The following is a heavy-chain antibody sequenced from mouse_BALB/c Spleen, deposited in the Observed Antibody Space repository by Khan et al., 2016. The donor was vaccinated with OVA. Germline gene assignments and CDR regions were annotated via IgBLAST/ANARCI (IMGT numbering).Heavy chain of an antibody. CDR2: IYFSGSI. Sequence: VQLKESGPDLVKPSQSLSLTCTVTGYSITSGYAWHWIRQFPGNKLEWMAYIYFSGSINYNPSLKSRISVTRDTSKNQFFLQLNSVTSEDTATYCCTRDGNDMDYWGQGTSVTVSS. D-gene: IGHD2-3*01. J-gene: IGHJ4*01. CDR1: GYSITSGYA. V-gene: IGHV3-1*02. CDR3: TRDGNDMDY.